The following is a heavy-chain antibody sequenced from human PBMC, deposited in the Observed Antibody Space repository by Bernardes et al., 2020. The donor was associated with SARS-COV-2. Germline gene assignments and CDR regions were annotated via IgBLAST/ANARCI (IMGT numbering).Heavy chain of an antibody. V-gene: IGHV4-30-4*01. CDR3: ARDQTVSDYFDY. Sequence: SETLSLTCTVSGGSISSGDYYWSWIRQPPGKGLEWIGYIYYSGSTYYNPSLKSRVTISVDTSKNQFSLKLSSVTAADTAVYYCARDQTVSDYFDYWGQGTLVTVSS. CDR1: GGSISSGDYY. J-gene: IGHJ4*02. D-gene: IGHD4-17*01. CDR2: IYYSGST.